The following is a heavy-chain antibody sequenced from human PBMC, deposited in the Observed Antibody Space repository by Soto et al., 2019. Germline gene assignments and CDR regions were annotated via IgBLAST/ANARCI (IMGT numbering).Heavy chain of an antibody. CDR3: ARRGRRSGNYADAFDI. J-gene: IGHJ3*02. CDR2: IKQDGSEN. CDR1: GFTFSGYW. D-gene: IGHD1-26*01. V-gene: IGHV3-7*03. Sequence: GGSLRLSCAASGFTFSGYWMSWARQAPGKGLEWVANIKQDGSENYFVDSVKGRFTISRDNAKNSLYLQMNSLKSDDTAVYYCARRGRRSGNYADAFDIWGQGTMVTVSS.